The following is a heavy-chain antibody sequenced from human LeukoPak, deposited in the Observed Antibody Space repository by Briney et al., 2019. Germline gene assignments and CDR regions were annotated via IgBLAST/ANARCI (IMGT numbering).Heavy chain of an antibody. V-gene: IGHV3-53*01. J-gene: IGHJ4*02. CDR1: GFTFTKAW. D-gene: IGHD2-21*01. CDR2: IYSGGSA. Sequence: PGGSLRLSCAASGFTFTKAWMNWVRQAPGKGLEWVSVIYSGGSAYYADSVKGRFTISRDNSKNTLYLQMNSLRAEDTAVYYCARGFLRGMDYWGQGTLVTVSS. CDR3: ARGFLRGMDY.